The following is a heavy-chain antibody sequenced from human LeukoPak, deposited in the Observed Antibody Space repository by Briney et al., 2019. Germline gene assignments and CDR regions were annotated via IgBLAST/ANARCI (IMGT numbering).Heavy chain of an antibody. Sequence: GESLKISCKGSGYSFTSYWIGWVRQPPGKGLEWMGIIYPGDSDTRSSPSFQGQVTISADKSISTAFLQWSSLKASDTAMYYCARQGYSYGWTTYYFDYWGQGTLVTVSS. CDR1: GYSFTSYW. J-gene: IGHJ4*02. CDR3: ARQGYSYGWTTYYFDY. V-gene: IGHV5-51*01. D-gene: IGHD5-18*01. CDR2: IYPGDSDT.